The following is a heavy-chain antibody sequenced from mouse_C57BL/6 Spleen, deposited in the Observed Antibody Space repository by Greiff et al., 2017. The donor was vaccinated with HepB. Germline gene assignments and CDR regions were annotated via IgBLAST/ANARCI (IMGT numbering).Heavy chain of an antibody. V-gene: IGHV1-69*01. Sequence: QVQLQQPGAELVMPGASVKLSCKASGYTFTSYWMHWVKQRPGQGLEWIGEIDPSDSYTNYNQKFKGKSTLTVDKSSSTAYMQLSSLTSEDSAVSYCARNPHYYGSLNWYFDVWGTGTTVTVSS. CDR3: ARNPHYYGSLNWYFDV. CDR2: IDPSDSYT. J-gene: IGHJ1*03. D-gene: IGHD1-1*01. CDR1: GYTFTSYW.